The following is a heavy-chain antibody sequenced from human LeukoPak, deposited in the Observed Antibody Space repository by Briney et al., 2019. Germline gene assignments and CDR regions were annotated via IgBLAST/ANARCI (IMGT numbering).Heavy chain of an antibody. CDR2: IYTSGST. J-gene: IGHJ6*02. Sequence: PSETLSLTCTVSGGSISSGSYYWSWIRQPAGKGLEWIGRIYTSGSTNYNPSLKSRVTISVDTSKNQFSLKLSSVTAADTAVYYCARTEKYSSSWYNPSYGMGVWGQGTTVTVSS. CDR3: ARTEKYSSSWYNPSYGMGV. D-gene: IGHD6-13*01. V-gene: IGHV4-61*02. CDR1: GGSISSGSYY.